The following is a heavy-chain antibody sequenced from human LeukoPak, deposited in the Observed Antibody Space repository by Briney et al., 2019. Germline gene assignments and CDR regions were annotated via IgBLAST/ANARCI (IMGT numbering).Heavy chain of an antibody. CDR1: GYTFTGYY. J-gene: IGHJ4*02. CDR3: AKDRTLNYYGPTDY. Sequence: ASVKVSCKASGYTFTGYYMHWVRQAPGQGLEWMGWINPDRGGTSYAQKFQGRVTMTRDTTISTAYMELSRLTSDDTAVYYCAKDRTLNYYGPTDYWGQGTLVTVSS. D-gene: IGHD3-10*01. CDR2: INPDRGGT. V-gene: IGHV1-2*02.